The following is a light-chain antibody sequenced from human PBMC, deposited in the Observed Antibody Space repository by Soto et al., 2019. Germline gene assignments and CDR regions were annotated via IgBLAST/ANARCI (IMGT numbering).Light chain of an antibody. V-gene: IGKV3-20*01. Sequence: EIVLTQSPGTLSLSPGERATLSCRASRSVSSSFLAWYQQKSGQAPRLLVYHASSRATGIPDRFSASGSGTDFTLTISRLEPEDFAVYFCQQYGSSPWTFGQATKVEIK. CDR2: HAS. CDR3: QQYGSSPWT. J-gene: IGKJ1*01. CDR1: RSVSSSF.